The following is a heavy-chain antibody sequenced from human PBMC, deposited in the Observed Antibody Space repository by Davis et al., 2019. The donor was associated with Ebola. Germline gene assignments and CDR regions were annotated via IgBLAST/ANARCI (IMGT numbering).Heavy chain of an antibody. CDR1: GYTFTSYS. Sequence: ASVKVSCKTSGYTFTSYSIVWVRQAPGQGLEWMGWISGYSGDTKYSQQLQGRVAMSTDTSTGTVYMELRSLRSDGTAVYYCARDLVSGWYICDSWGQGTLVSVSS. D-gene: IGHD6-19*01. J-gene: IGHJ4*02. CDR2: ISGYSGDT. CDR3: ARDLVSGWYICDS. V-gene: IGHV1-18*04.